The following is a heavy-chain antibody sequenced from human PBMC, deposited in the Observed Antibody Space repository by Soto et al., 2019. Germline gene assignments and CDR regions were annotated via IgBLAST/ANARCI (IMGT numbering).Heavy chain of an antibody. CDR1: GFTFSNYG. CDR2: ISYDGSKK. V-gene: IGHV3-30*18. CDR3: AKDQGTLNPAY. Sequence: QVQLVESGGGVVQPGRSLRLSCAASGFTFSNYGMHWVRQAPGKGLEWVAIISYDGSKKYYADPVKGRFTISRDNSKNTLYLQMNTLSGEDTALYYCAKDQGTLNPAYWGQGTLVTVSS. J-gene: IGHJ4*02. D-gene: IGHD1-1*01.